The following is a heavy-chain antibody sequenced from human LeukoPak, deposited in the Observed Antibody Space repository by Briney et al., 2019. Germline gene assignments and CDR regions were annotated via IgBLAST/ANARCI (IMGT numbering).Heavy chain of an antibody. CDR2: IYYSGTT. V-gene: IGHV4-59*01. Sequence: SETLSLTCTVSGGSISGYYWSWVRQPPGKGLEWIGYIYYSGTTNYNPSLKSRITISVDTSKNQFSLRLSPVTAADTAVYYCARLQASGAEEFDHWGQGTLVIVSS. CDR1: GGSISGYY. J-gene: IGHJ5*02. CDR3: ARLQASGAEEFDH. D-gene: IGHD3-10*01.